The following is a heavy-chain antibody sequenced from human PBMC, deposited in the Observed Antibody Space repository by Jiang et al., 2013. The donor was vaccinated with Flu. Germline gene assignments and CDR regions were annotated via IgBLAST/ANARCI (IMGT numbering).Heavy chain of an antibody. V-gene: IGHV4-34*01. CDR3: ARDGSSGSYYSYFDY. CDR2: INHSGST. CDR1: GGSFSGYY. J-gene: IGHJ4*02. D-gene: IGHD3-10*01. Sequence: LLKPSETLSLTCAVYGGSFSGYYWSWIRQPPGKGLEWIGEINHSGSTNYNPSLKSRVTISVDTSKNQFSLKLSSVTAADTAVYYCARDGSSGSYYSYFDYWGQGTLVTVSS.